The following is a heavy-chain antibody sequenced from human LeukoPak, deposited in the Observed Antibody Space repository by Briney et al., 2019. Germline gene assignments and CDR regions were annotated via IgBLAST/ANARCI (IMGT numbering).Heavy chain of an antibody. CDR3: PRPSVQVYDTYTDY. Sequence: PGGSLRLSCAASGFTFSSYWMSWVRQAPGKGLEWVANIKQDGSEKYYVDSVKGRFTISRDNAKNSLSLQMNSLRAEDTAVYYCPRPSVQVYDTYTDYWGQGTLATVSS. CDR1: GFTFSSYW. CDR2: IKQDGSEK. V-gene: IGHV3-7*01. D-gene: IGHD3-22*01. J-gene: IGHJ4*02.